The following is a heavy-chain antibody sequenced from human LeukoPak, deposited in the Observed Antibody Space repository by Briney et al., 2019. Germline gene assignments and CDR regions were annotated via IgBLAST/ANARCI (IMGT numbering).Heavy chain of an antibody. D-gene: IGHD2-2*01. J-gene: IGHJ6*02. CDR1: GASFTMGSYY. CDR2: INHSGST. Sequence: PSETLSLTCSVSGASFTMGSYYWSWIRQPPGKGLEWIGEINHSGSTNYNPSLKSRVTISVDTSKNQFSLKLSSVTAADTAVYYCASLKYQLLARLAKPPYYYYGMDVWGQGTTVTVSS. V-gene: IGHV4-34*01. CDR3: ASLKYQLLARLAKPPYYYYGMDV.